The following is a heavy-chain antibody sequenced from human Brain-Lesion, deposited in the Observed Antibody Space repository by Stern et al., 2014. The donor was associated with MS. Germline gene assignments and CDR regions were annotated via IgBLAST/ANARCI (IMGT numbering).Heavy chain of an antibody. CDR1: GGSISSGGYY. CDR3: ARGRVVPGFQYYATDV. J-gene: IGHJ6*02. V-gene: IGHV4-61*02. Sequence: QLQLQESGPGLVKPSQTLSLSCTVSGGSISSGGYYWSWIRQPAGKGLEWIGRIFNSGSTSYNPSLKSRVPISIDTSKKQFSLRLNSMTAADTAVYYCARGRVVPGFQYYATDVWGQGTTVIVSS. CDR2: IFNSGST. D-gene: IGHD2-2*01.